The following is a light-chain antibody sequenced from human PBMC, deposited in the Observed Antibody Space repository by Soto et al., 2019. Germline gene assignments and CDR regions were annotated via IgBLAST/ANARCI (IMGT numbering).Light chain of an antibody. J-gene: IGLJ1*01. Sequence: QSVLTQPPSVSAAPGQKVTLSCSGSSSNNGNNYVSWYQQLPGTAPKLLIYENNKRPSGIPDRFSGSKSGTSATLGITGLQTGDEADYYCGTWDSSLSAYVFGTGTKVTVL. V-gene: IGLV1-51*02. CDR1: SSNNGNNY. CDR2: ENN. CDR3: GTWDSSLSAYV.